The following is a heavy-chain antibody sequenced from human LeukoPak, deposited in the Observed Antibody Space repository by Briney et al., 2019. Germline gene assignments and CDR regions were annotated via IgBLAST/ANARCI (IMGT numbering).Heavy chain of an antibody. J-gene: IGHJ4*02. D-gene: IGHD3-22*01. Sequence: GGSLRLSCAASGFTFSSYWMSWVRQAPGKGLEWVANIKQDGSEKYYVDSVKGRFTISRDNAKNSLYLQMNSLRAEDTAVYYCASLGDYYDSSGYHHFDYWGQGTLVTVSS. CDR1: GFTFSSYW. V-gene: IGHV3-7*01. CDR2: IKQDGSEK. CDR3: ASLGDYYDSSGYHHFDY.